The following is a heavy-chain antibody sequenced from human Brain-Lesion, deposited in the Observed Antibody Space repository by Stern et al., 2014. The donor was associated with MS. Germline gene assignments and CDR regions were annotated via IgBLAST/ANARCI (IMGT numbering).Heavy chain of an antibody. CDR2: INPKSGGT. D-gene: IGHD3-22*01. J-gene: IGHJ4*02. V-gene: IGHV1-2*04. Sequence: VQLVESGAEVKKPGASVKVSYKASGYTFTGYYMHWVRQAPGQGLEWMGWINPKSGGTNYAQKFQGWVTMTRDTSINTAYMELSRLRSDDTAVYYCATYYYDSTGYNDFWGQGTLVTVSS. CDR1: GYTFTGYY. CDR3: ATYYYDSTGYNDF.